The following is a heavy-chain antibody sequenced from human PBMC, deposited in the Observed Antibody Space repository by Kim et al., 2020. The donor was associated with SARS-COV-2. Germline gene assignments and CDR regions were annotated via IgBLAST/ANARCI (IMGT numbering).Heavy chain of an antibody. CDR2: IYPGDSDT. CDR3: ARYGTIFGVVRMYNWFDP. Sequence: GESLKISCKGSGYSFTSYWIGWVRQMPGKGLEWMGIIYPGDSDTRYSPSFQGQVTISADKSISTAYLQWSSLKASDTAMYYCARYGTIFGVVRMYNWFDPWGQGTLVTVSS. CDR1: GYSFTSYW. J-gene: IGHJ5*02. V-gene: IGHV5-51*01. D-gene: IGHD3-3*01.